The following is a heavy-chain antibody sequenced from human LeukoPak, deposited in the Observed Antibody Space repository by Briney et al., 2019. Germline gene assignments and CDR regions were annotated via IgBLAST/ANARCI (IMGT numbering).Heavy chain of an antibody. Sequence: GGSLRLSCAASGFTFSSYAMHWVRQAPGKGLEWVAVISYDGSNKYYADSVKGRFTISRDNSKNTLYLQMNSLRAEDTAVYYCARADGSSRYYYYGMDVWGQGTTVTVSS. CDR1: GFTFSSYA. CDR2: ISYDGSNK. CDR3: ARADGSSRYYYYGMDV. J-gene: IGHJ6*02. V-gene: IGHV3-30-3*01. D-gene: IGHD6-13*01.